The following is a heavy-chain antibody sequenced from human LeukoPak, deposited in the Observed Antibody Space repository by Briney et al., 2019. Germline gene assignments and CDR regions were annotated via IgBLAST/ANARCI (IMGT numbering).Heavy chain of an antibody. Sequence: PGGSLRLSCAASGFTCTSYAMTWVRQAPGKGLEWVSSITDSGGTTYYADSVKGRFTISRDNYKNTLYLQMNSLRVEDTAVYYCARDPNGNYVGAFDFQRWGQGTLVTVSS. D-gene: IGHD4-17*01. J-gene: IGHJ1*01. CDR1: GFTCTSYA. V-gene: IGHV3-23*01. CDR3: ARDPNGNYVGAFDFQR. CDR2: ITDSGGTT.